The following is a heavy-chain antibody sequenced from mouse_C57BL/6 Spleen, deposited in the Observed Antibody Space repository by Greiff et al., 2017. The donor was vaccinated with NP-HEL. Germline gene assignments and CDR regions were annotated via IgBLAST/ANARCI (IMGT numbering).Heavy chain of an antibody. CDR2: INPSTGGT. Sequence: VQLQQSGPELVKPGASVKISCKASGYSFTGYYMNWVKQSPEKSLEWIGEINPSTGGTTYNQKFKAKATLTVDKSSSTAYMQLKSLTSEDSAVYYCARNSAYSTYAMDYWGQGTSVTASS. J-gene: IGHJ4*01. CDR1: GYSFTGYY. CDR3: ARNSAYSTYAMDY. D-gene: IGHD2-5*01. V-gene: IGHV1-42*01.